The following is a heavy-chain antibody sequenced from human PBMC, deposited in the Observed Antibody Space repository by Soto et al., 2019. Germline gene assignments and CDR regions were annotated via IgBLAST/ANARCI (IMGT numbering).Heavy chain of an antibody. V-gene: IGHV4-30-2*01. CDR2: IYHSGST. Sequence: TRSLSCAVSGISVSSGCYSWTWIRQPPGKGLEWIGYIYHSGSTYYNPSLKSRVTISVDRSKNQFSLKLSSVTAADTAVYYCASYGYSYGYFDYWGQGTLVTVSS. CDR1: GISVSSGCYS. D-gene: IGHD5-18*01. J-gene: IGHJ4*02. CDR3: ASYGYSYGYFDY.